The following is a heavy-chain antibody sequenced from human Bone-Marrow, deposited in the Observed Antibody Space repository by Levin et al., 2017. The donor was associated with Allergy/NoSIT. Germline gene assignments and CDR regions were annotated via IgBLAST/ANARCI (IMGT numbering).Heavy chain of an antibody. Sequence: GGSLRLSCAASGFIYTNAWMSWVRQAPGKGLEWVGRIQTKTDGETRDYADSVKGRFTISRDNSKNTLYLQMNSLRREDTAMYYCAREKVTMMVEIIESSFDFWGQGTLVTVSS. J-gene: IGHJ4*02. V-gene: IGHV3-15*01. CDR3: AREKVTMMVEIIESSFDF. CDR1: GFIYTNAW. D-gene: IGHD3-22*01. CDR2: IQTKTDGETR.